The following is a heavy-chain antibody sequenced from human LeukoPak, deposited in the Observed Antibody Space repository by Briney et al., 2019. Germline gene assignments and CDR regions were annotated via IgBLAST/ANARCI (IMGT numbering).Heavy chain of an antibody. D-gene: IGHD3-16*01. CDR1: GFTFGDYA. V-gene: IGHV3-49*03. CDR2: IGSKTYVGTT. CDR3: TRAFMTRYYGMDV. Sequence: GGSLRLSCTVSGFTFGDYAMSWFRQAPGKGLEWVGFIGSKTYVGTTEYAASVKGRFTISRDDSKSIAYLQMNSLKTEDTAVYYCTRAFMTRYYGMDVWGQGTTVTVSS. J-gene: IGHJ6*02.